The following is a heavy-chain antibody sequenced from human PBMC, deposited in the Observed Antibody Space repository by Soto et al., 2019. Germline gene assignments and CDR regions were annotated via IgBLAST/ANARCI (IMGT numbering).Heavy chain of an antibody. D-gene: IGHD3-3*01. CDR3: ARVERRFLEWLY. J-gene: IGHJ4*02. CDR2: INAGNGNT. Sequence: ASVKVSCKASGYTFTSYAMHWVRQAPGQRLEWMGWINAGNGNTKYSQKFQGRVTITRDTSASTAYMELSSLRSENMAVYYCARVERRFLEWLYWGQGTLVTVSS. V-gene: IGHV1-3*01. CDR1: GYTFTSYA.